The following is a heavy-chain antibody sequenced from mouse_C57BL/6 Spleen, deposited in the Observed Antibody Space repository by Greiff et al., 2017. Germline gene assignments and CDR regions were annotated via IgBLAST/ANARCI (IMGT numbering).Heavy chain of an antibody. CDR1: GYTFTSYW. J-gene: IGHJ2*01. D-gene: IGHD1-1*01. Sequence: QVQLQQPGAELVKPGASVKLSCKASGYTFTSYWMQWVKQRPGQGLEWIGEIDPSDSYTNYNQKFKGKATLTVDTSSSTAYMQLSILTSEDSAVYYCARGGYGSSYGYYFDYWGQGTTLTVSS. CDR2: IDPSDSYT. V-gene: IGHV1-50*01. CDR3: ARGGYGSSYGYYFDY.